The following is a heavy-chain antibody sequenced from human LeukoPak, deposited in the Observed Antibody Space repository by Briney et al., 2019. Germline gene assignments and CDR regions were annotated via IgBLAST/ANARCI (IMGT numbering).Heavy chain of an antibody. Sequence: GESLKISCKGSGYTFTNYWIGWVRQMPGKGLEWMGVIYPGDSDTRYSPSFQGQVTISADKSISTAYLQWSSLKASDTAMYYCARRYDSSGYYNYWGQGTLVTVSS. V-gene: IGHV5-51*01. J-gene: IGHJ4*02. CDR1: GYTFTNYW. CDR3: ARRYDSSGYYNY. D-gene: IGHD3-22*01. CDR2: IYPGDSDT.